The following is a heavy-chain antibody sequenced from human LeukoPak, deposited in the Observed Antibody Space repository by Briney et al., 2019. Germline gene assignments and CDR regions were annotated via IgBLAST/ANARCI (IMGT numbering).Heavy chain of an antibody. Sequence: PSETLSLTCTVSGGSISSGDYYWSWIRQPPGNGLEWFGYIYYSGSTYYNPSLKSGVTISVDTSKNQFSLKLSSVTAADTAVYYCARTPSLYDFWSGTQEMINWFDPWGQGTLVTVSS. CDR3: ARTPSLYDFWSGTQEMINWFDP. CDR1: GGSISSGDYY. J-gene: IGHJ5*02. V-gene: IGHV4-30-4*01. D-gene: IGHD3-3*01. CDR2: IYYSGST.